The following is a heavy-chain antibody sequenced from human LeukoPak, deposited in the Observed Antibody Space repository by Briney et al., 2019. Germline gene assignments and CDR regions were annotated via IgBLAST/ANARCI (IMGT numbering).Heavy chain of an antibody. Sequence: GGSLRLSCAASGFTFSSYSMNWVRQAPGKGLEWVSSISSSSSYIYYADSVKGRFTISRDNAKNSLYLQMNGLRAEDTAVYYCARGDGGPRLLDPWGQGTLVTVSS. J-gene: IGHJ5*02. CDR3: ARGDGGPRLLDP. CDR2: ISSSSSYI. D-gene: IGHD5-24*01. V-gene: IGHV3-21*01. CDR1: GFTFSSYS.